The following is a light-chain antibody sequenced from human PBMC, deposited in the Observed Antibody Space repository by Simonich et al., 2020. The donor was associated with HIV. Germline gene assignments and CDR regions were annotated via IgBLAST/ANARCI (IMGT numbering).Light chain of an antibody. CDR3: SSYTSSSTLV. V-gene: IGLV2-14*01. CDR2: AVT. J-gene: IGLJ2*01. Sequence: QSALTQPPSASGSPGQSVTISCTGTSSDVGGYNYVSWYQQHPGKAPKLMIYAVTQRPSGVSTRFSGSKSGNTASLTISGLQAEDEAEYYCSSYTSSSTLVFGGGTKLTVL. CDR1: SSDVGGYNY.